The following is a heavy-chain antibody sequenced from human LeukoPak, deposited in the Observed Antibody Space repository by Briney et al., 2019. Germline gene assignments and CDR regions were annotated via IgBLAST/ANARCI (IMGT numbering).Heavy chain of an antibody. CDR2: IKSGGSDK. V-gene: IGHV3-7*01. J-gene: IGHJ4*02. Sequence: GGSLRLSCAASGFTFPSYWMGWVRQAPGKGLGWVASIKSGGSDKYYVDSVKGRFTISRDDAKNSLYLEVNNLRAEDTAVYYCARGPPSGYGTTWFDYWGQGTLVTVSP. CDR3: ARGPPSGYGTTWFDY. D-gene: IGHD2/OR15-2a*01. CDR1: GFTFPSYW.